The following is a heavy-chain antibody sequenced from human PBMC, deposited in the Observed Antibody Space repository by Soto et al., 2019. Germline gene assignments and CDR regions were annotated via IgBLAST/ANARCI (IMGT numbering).Heavy chain of an antibody. V-gene: IGHV4-59*01. CDR3: ARSRATIFGVVIYYYGMDV. D-gene: IGHD3-3*01. CDR2: IYYSVST. Sequence: SETLSLTCTVSGGSISSYYWSWIRQPPGKGLEWIGYIYYSVSTNYNPSLKSRVTISVDTSKNQFSLKLSSVTAADTAVYYCARSRATIFGVVIYYYGMDVWGQGTTVTVSS. J-gene: IGHJ6*02. CDR1: GGSISSYY.